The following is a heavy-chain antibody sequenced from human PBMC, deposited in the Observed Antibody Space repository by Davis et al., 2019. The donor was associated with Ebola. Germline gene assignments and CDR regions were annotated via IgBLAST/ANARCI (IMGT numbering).Heavy chain of an antibody. Sequence: GESPKISCAASGFTFSSYGMHWVRQAPGKGLEWVAVISYDGSNKYYADSVKGRFTISRDNSKNTLYLQMNSLRAEDTAVYYCARDRRVFTNYYYYMDVWGKGTTVTVSS. CDR1: GFTFSSYG. J-gene: IGHJ6*03. CDR3: ARDRRVFTNYYYYMDV. CDR2: ISYDGSNK. V-gene: IGHV3-30*03. D-gene: IGHD3-3*01.